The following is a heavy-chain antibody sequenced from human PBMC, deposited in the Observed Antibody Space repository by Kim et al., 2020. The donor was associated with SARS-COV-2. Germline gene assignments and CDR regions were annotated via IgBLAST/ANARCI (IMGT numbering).Heavy chain of an antibody. J-gene: IGHJ6*02. Sequence: SETLSLTCTVSGGSISSGGYYWSWIRQHPGKGLEWIGYIYYSGSTYYNPSLKSRVTISVDTSKNQFSLKLSSVTAADTAVYYCARSAHSSSGIYYYYGMDVWGQGTTVTVSS. CDR2: IYYSGST. CDR1: GGSISSGGYY. D-gene: IGHD6-13*01. V-gene: IGHV4-31*03. CDR3: ARSAHSSSGIYYYYGMDV.